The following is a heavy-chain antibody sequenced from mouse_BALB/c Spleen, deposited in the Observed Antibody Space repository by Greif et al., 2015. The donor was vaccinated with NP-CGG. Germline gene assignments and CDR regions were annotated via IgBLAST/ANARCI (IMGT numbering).Heavy chain of an antibody. D-gene: IGHD2-1*01. V-gene: IGHV14-3*02. CDR2: IDPANGNT. CDR3: ARYGNYVYLDV. J-gene: IGHJ1*01. CDR1: GFNIKDTY. Sequence: VQLQQPGAELVKPGASVKLSCTASGFNIKDTYMHWVKQRPEQGLEWIGRIDPANGNTKYDPKFQGKATITADTSSNTAYLQLSSLTSEDTAVYYCARYGNYVYLDVWGAGTTVTVSS.